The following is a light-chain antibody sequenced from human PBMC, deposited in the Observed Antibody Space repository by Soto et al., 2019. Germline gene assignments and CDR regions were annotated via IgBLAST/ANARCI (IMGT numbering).Light chain of an antibody. CDR1: SSNFGTGYD. V-gene: IGLV1-40*01. Sequence: QSVLTQPPSVSGAPGQRVTISCTGSSSNFGTGYDVHWYQQLPGAAPKLLIYNNINRPSGVPDRFSGSKTGTSASLAITGLQAEDEGDYYCQSYDSRLRGSVFGGGTKLTVL. J-gene: IGLJ3*02. CDR2: NNI. CDR3: QSYDSRLRGSV.